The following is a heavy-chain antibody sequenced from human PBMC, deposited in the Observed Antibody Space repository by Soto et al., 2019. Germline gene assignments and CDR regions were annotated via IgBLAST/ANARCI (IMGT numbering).Heavy chain of an antibody. J-gene: IGHJ5*02. CDR2: INAGNGNT. CDR3: ARAPIVVVPAAMPVFWFDP. V-gene: IGHV1-3*01. D-gene: IGHD2-2*01. Sequence: GASVKVSCKASGYTFTSYAMHWVRQAPGQRLEWMGWINAGNGNTKYSQKFQGRVTITRDTSASTAYMELSSLRSEDTAVYYCARAPIVVVPAAMPVFWFDPWGQGTLVTVSS. CDR1: GYTFTSYA.